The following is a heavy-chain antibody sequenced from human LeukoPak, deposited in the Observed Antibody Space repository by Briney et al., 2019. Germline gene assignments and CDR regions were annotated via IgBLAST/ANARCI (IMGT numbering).Heavy chain of an antibody. CDR1: GYNFISYD. V-gene: IGHV1-18*01. CDR2: ISAYSGNT. D-gene: IGHD4-17*01. CDR3: AREGLATVTSEY. Sequence: GASVKVSCKASGYNFISYDISRVRQAPGQGLEWMGWISAYSGNTNYAQKLQGRVTMTTDTSTSTAYMELRSLRSDDTAVYYCAREGLATVTSEYWGQGTLVTVSS. J-gene: IGHJ4*02.